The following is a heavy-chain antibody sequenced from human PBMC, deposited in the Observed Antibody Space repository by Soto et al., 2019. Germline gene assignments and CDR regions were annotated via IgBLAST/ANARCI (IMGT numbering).Heavy chain of an antibody. CDR2: IYSSGST. D-gene: IGHD3-3*01. V-gene: IGHV4-4*07. Sequence: ETLSLTCTVTVGTLSGYYWTWIRQSAGGGLEWIGRIYSSGSTNYNPSLKSRVTISLDTSMSHFSLRLRSVSAADTAVYYCARGQRFSDWFDPWGQGTLVTVSS. CDR1: VGTLSGYY. CDR3: ARGQRFSDWFDP. J-gene: IGHJ5*02.